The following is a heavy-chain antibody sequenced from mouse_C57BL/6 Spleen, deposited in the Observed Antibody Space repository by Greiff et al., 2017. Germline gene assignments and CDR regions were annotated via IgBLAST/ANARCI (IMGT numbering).Heavy chain of an antibody. CDR1: GYAFRSYW. CDR2: LYPGAGDT. D-gene: IGHD4-1*01. V-gene: IGHV1-80*01. CDR3: ARWERGYFDY. J-gene: IGHJ2*01. Sequence: VQLQQSGAELVKPGASVKISCKASGYAFRSYWMNWVKQRPGKGLEWIGQLYPGAGDTNYNGKCKGKATLTADKSSSTAYMQLSSLTSEDSAVYFCARWERGYFDYWGQGTTLTVSS.